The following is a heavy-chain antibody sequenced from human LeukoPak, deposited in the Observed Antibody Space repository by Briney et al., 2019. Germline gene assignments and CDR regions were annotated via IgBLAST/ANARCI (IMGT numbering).Heavy chain of an antibody. CDR2: ISSSSSYI. CDR3: ARSKGYSGYDGGGY. V-gene: IGHV3-21*01. J-gene: IGHJ4*02. Sequence: GGSLRLSFAASGFTFSSYSMNWVRQAPGKGLEWVSSISSSSSYIYYADSVKGRSTISRDNAKNSLYLQMNSLRAEDTAVYYCARSKGYSGYDGGGYWGQGTLVTVSS. CDR1: GFTFSSYS. D-gene: IGHD5-12*01.